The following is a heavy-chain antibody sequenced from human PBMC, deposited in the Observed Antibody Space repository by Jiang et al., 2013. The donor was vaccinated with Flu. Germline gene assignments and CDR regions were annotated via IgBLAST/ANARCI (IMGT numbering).Heavy chain of an antibody. J-gene: IGHJ6*02. CDR3: AKDHHLIVNKDYYYDMDV. CDR1: GFTFSYYG. D-gene: IGHD1-26*01. Sequence: VQLVESGGGVVQPGRSLRLSCAASGFTFSYYGMHWVRQAPGKGLEWVAVISSDGSKQYYADSVKGRFSISRDNSRNTLNLQMNGLRAEDTAVYYCAKDHHLIVNKDYYYDMDVWGQGTTVIVSS. V-gene: IGHV3-30*18. CDR2: ISSDGSKQ.